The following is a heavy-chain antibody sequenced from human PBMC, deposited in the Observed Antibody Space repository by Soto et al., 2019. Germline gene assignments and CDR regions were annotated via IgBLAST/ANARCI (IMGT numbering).Heavy chain of an antibody. V-gene: IGHV4-38-2*02. J-gene: IGHJ4*02. CDR3: ARDGLRFLEWLSH. Sequence: SETLSLTCAVFGYSISSGYYWGWIRQPPGKGLEWIGSIYHSGSTYYNPSLKSRVTISVDTSKNQFSLKLSSVAAADTAVYYCARDGLRFLEWLSHWGQGTLVTVSS. D-gene: IGHD3-3*01. CDR1: GYSISSGYY. CDR2: IYHSGST.